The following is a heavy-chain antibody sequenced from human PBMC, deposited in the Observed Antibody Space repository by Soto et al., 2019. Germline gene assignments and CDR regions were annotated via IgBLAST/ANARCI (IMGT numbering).Heavy chain of an antibody. CDR2: IYYSGST. CDR3: ARAIAASATDFDY. J-gene: IGHJ4*02. V-gene: IGHV4-59*01. Sequence: SETLSLTCTVSGVSISGYYWSWIRQPPGKGLEWIGYIYYSGSTNYNPYLKSRVTISVDTSKNQLSLKLSSVTAADTAVYYGARAIAASATDFDYWGQGTMVTVSS. CDR1: GVSISGYY. D-gene: IGHD6-13*01.